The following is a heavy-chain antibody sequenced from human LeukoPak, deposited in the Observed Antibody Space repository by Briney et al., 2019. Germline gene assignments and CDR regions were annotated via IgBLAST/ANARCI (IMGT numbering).Heavy chain of an antibody. CDR3: ARAREGRYFDWLPHLRYFGY. V-gene: IGHV1-18*01. CDR1: GYTFTSYG. J-gene: IGHJ4*02. D-gene: IGHD3-9*01. Sequence: ASVKVSCKASGYTFTSYGISWVRQAPGQGLEWMGWISAYNGNTNYAQKLQGRVTMTTDTSTSTAYMELRSLRSDDTAVYYCARAREGRYFDWLPHLRYFGYWGQGTLVTVSS. CDR2: ISAYNGNT.